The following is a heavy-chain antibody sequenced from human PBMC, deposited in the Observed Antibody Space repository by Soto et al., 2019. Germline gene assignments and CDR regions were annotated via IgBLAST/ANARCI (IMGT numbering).Heavy chain of an antibody. Sequence: SETLSLTCTVSGGSISSSNYYWAWIRQPPGKGLEWIGSFYYTGSTYYNPSLRSRVTISVDTSKNQFSLKLSSVTAADTAVYYCARPIEGGTSGYYPWGQGPLVTVS. CDR3: ARPIEGGTSGYYP. J-gene: IGHJ5*02. D-gene: IGHD3-22*01. V-gene: IGHV4-39*01. CDR2: FYYTGST. CDR1: GGSISSSNYY.